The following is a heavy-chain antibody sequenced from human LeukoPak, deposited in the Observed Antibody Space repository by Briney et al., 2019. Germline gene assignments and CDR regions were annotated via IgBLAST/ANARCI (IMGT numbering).Heavy chain of an antibody. CDR1: GYTFTSYA. V-gene: IGHV1-3*03. D-gene: IGHD2-15*01. CDR2: INAGNGNT. CDR3: AREGYCSGGSCYSHAFDI. Sequence: ASVTVSCKASGYTFTSYAMHWVRQAPGQRLEWMGWINAGNGNTKYSQEFQGRVTITRDTSASTAYMELSSLRSEDMAVYYCAREGYCSGGSCYSHAFDIWGQGTMVTVSS. J-gene: IGHJ3*02.